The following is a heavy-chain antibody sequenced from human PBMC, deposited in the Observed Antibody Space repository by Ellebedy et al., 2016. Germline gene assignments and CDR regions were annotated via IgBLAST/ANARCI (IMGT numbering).Heavy chain of an antibody. CDR3: ARDPGRITMVRGVRGLDY. D-gene: IGHD3-10*01. CDR1: GGSFSGYY. V-gene: IGHV4-34*01. J-gene: IGHJ4*02. Sequence: SETLSLXCAVYGGSFSGYYWSWIRQPPGKGLEWIGEINHSGSTNYNPSLKSRVTISVDTSKNQFSLKLSSVTAADTAVYYCARDPGRITMVRGVRGLDYWGQGTLVTVSS. CDR2: INHSGST.